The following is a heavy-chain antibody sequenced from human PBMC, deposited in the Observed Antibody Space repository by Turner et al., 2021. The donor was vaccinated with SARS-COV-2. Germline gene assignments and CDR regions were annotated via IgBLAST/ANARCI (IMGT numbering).Heavy chain of an antibody. D-gene: IGHD6-19*01. J-gene: IGHJ6*02. Sequence: EVQLVESGGVVVQPGGSLRLSCAASGFTFDDYTIHWVRQAPGKGLEWVSLISWDGGSTNYADSVKGRFTISRDNSKNSLYLQTNSLRTEDTALYYCAKDISSWYEGIAVAGTNYGMDVWGQGTTVTVSS. CDR1: GFTFDDYT. V-gene: IGHV3-43*01. CDR2: ISWDGGST. CDR3: AKDISSWYEGIAVAGTNYGMDV.